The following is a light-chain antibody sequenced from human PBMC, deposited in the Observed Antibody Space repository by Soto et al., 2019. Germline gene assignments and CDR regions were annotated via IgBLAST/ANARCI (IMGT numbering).Light chain of an antibody. V-gene: IGKV3-11*01. CDR3: QQRSSWPPLT. CDR2: DDA. CDR1: QSVRSY. J-gene: IGKJ4*01. Sequence: MVLTHYPATRSESACKNAALSCRASQSVRSYLAWYQQKPGQDPRLLIYDDANRATGITVRCCGSGSGTDFTLPISSLEAEDFAVYYCQQRSSWPPLTFGGGTKVDIK.